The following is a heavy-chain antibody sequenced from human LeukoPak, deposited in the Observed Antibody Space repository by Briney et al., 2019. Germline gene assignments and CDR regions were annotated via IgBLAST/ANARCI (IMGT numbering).Heavy chain of an antibody. Sequence: PSETLSLTCTVSGGSISSSSYYWGWIRQPPGKGLEWIGSIYYSGSTYYNPSLKSRVTISVDTSKNQFPLKLSSVTAADTAVYYCARVVDGSSDYWGQGTLVTVSS. D-gene: IGHD1-26*01. CDR2: IYYSGST. V-gene: IGHV4-39*06. CDR3: ARVVDGSSDY. CDR1: GGSISSSSYY. J-gene: IGHJ4*02.